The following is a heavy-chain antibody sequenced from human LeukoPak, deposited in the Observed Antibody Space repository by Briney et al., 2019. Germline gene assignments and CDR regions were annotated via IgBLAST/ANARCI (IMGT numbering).Heavy chain of an antibody. CDR2: IYTSGST. CDR3: ARVRRYFDWLSGPFDY. J-gene: IGHJ4*02. D-gene: IGHD3-9*01. Sequence: NPSETLSLTCTVSGGSISSGSYYWSWIRQPAGKGLGWIGRIYTSGSTNYNPSLKSRVTISVDTSKNQFSLKLSSVTAADTAVYYCARVRRYFDWLSGPFDYWGQGTLVTVSS. V-gene: IGHV4-61*02. CDR1: GGSISSGSYY.